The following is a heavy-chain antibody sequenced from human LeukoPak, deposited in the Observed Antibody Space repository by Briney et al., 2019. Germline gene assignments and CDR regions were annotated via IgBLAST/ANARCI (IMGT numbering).Heavy chain of an antibody. CDR3: AKDYSSSWYGFDY. CDR1: GFTFSSYA. Sequence: GGSLRLSCAASGFTFSSYAMHWVRQAPGKGLEWVAFIRYDGSNEYYVDSVKGRFTISRDNSKNTLYLQMNSLKAEDTAVYYCAKDYSSSWYGFDYWGQGTLVTVSS. J-gene: IGHJ4*02. D-gene: IGHD6-13*01. CDR2: IRYDGSNE. V-gene: IGHV3-30*02.